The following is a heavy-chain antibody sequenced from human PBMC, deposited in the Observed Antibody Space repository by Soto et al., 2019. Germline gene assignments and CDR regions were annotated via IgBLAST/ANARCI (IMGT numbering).Heavy chain of an antibody. CDR1: GYTFTSYD. V-gene: IGHV1-8*01. D-gene: IGHD1-1*01. CDR3: AREHWNDECWCDA. Sequence: QVQLVQSGAEVKKPGASVKVSCKASGYTFTSYDINWVRQATGQGLEWMGWMNPNSGNTVYAQKFQGRVTMTRNTSISTAYMELSSLRSEDTAVYYCAREHWNDECWCDAWGQRTLVTVSS. J-gene: IGHJ5*02. CDR2: MNPNSGNT.